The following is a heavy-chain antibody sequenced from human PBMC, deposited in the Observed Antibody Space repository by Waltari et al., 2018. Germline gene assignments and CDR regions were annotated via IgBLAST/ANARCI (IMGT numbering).Heavy chain of an antibody. Sequence: QVQLQESGPGLVKPSGTLSLTCAVSGGSISSSNWWSWVRQPPGKGLEWIGEIYLSGSTNYTPSLKSRVTISVDKSKNQFSLNRSSVTAADTALYYCARDPIAVAGFDAFDIWGQGTMVTVSS. V-gene: IGHV4-4*02. CDR1: GGSISSSNW. CDR3: ARDPIAVAGFDAFDI. J-gene: IGHJ3*02. D-gene: IGHD6-19*01. CDR2: IYLSGST.